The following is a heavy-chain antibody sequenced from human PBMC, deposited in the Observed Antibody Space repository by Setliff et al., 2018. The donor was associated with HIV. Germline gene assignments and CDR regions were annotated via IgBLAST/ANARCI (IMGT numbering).Heavy chain of an antibody. CDR1: GGSISSYY. J-gene: IGHJ4*02. D-gene: IGHD3-22*01. Sequence: SETLSLTCTVSGGSISSYYWTWLRQFPGKGLEWIGFIFYTGSTTYNPSLNSRVTISVDTSKNQFSLNLSSVTAADTAVYYCGRQVPVPGVAVTPIDYWGQGTLVTVSS. CDR2: IFYTGST. CDR3: GRQVPVPGVAVTPIDY. V-gene: IGHV4-59*08.